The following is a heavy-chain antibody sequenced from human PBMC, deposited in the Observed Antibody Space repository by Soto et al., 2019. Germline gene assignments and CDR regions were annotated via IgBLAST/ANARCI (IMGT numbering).Heavy chain of an antibody. CDR2: IKQDGSEK. V-gene: IGHV3-7*01. CDR3: AREARLERRRYYFDY. CDR1: GFTFSSYW. J-gene: IGHJ4*02. Sequence: GGSLRLSCAASGFTFSSYWMSWVRQAPGKGLEWVANIKQDGSEKYYVDSVKGRFTISGDNAKNSLYLQMNSLRAEDTAVYYCAREARLERRRYYFDYWGQGTLVTVSS. D-gene: IGHD1-1*01.